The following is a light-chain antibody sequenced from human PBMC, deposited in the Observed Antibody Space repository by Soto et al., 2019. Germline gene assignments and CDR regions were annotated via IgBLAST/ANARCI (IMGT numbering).Light chain of an antibody. CDR1: QGIRSY. CDR2: AAS. Sequence: VIWMTQSPSLLSASTGDRVTISCRMSQGIRSYLAWYQQQPGKAPELLIYAASTLQSGVPSRFSGSGSGTNFTINISCLESEDFATYYCQPYYIFPPTFGQGTKLEIK. J-gene: IGKJ1*01. V-gene: IGKV1D-8*03. CDR3: QPYYIFPPT.